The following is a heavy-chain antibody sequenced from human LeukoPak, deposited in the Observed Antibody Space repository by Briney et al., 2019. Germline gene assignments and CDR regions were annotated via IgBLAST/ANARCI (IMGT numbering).Heavy chain of an antibody. CDR1: GGPMSGSSYY. CDR3: ARSCRILDIVATIRARLGGNGFDI. CDR2: IYHSESI. Sequence: PSETLSLTCSVSGGPMSGSSYYWGWIRQPPGKGLEWNGSIYHSESIYYNPSRTSQVPIALGTSHNQFSLELGSVTAADKAVYYCARSCRILDIVATIRARLGGNGFDIWGQGTMVTVSS. D-gene: IGHD5-12*01. V-gene: IGHV4-39*07. J-gene: IGHJ3*02.